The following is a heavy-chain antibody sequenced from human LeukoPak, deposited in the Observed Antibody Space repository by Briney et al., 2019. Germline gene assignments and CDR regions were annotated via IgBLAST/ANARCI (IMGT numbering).Heavy chain of an antibody. CDR2: TWDGGST. CDR3: AREAITGTFGFDP. CDR1: GFTFDDYT. D-gene: IGHD1-7*01. J-gene: IGHJ5*02. Sequence: PGGSLRLSCAASGFTFDDYTIHWVRQAPGKGLEWVSLTWDGGSTYYADSVKGRFTISRDNSKNSLYLQMDSLRAGDTAVYYCAREAITGTFGFDPWGQGTLVTVSS. V-gene: IGHV3-43*01.